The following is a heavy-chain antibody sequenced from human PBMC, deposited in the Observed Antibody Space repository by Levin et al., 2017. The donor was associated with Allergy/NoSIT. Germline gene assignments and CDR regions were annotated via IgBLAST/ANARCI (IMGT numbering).Heavy chain of an antibody. V-gene: IGHV3-21*01. Sequence: ETLSLTCAASGFTFSSYSMNWVRQAPGKGLEWVSSISSSSSYIYYADSVKGRFTISRDNAKNSLYLQMNSLRAEDTAVYYCARALGYCSSTSGYYFDYWGQGTLVTVSS. CDR3: ARALGYCSSTSGYYFDY. CDR1: GFTFSSYS. J-gene: IGHJ4*02. CDR2: ISSSSSYI. D-gene: IGHD2-2*01.